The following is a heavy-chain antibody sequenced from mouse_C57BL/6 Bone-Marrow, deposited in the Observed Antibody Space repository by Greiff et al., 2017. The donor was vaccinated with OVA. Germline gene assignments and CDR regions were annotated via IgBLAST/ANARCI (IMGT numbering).Heavy chain of an antibody. Sequence: EVKLQESVAELVRPGASVKLSCTASGFNIKNTYMHWVKQRPEQGLEWIGRIDPANGNTKYAPKFQGKATITADTSSNTAYLQLSSLTSEDTAIYYCARNYGSSYYLYAMDYWGQGTSVTVSS. CDR3: ARNYGSSYYLYAMDY. V-gene: IGHV14-3*01. CDR1: GFNIKNTY. J-gene: IGHJ4*01. D-gene: IGHD1-1*01. CDR2: IDPANGNT.